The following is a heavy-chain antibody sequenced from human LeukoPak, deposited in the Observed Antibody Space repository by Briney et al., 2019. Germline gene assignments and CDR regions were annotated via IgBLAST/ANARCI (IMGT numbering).Heavy chain of an antibody. V-gene: IGHV4-39*01. CDR3: AKYGSGTY. Sequence: SETLSLTCTVSGGSISSSRYYWAWIRQPPGKGLEWIGSVFYTGTTDYNPSHNSRVTISIDTSKNQFSLNLGSVTAADSAFYYCAKYGSGTYWGQGTLVTVSS. CDR1: GGSISSSRYY. J-gene: IGHJ4*02. D-gene: IGHD3-10*01. CDR2: VFYTGTT.